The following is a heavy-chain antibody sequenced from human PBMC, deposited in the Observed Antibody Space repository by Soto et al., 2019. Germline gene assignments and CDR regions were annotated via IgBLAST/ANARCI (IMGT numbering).Heavy chain of an antibody. CDR2: IYYSGST. CDR1: GGSISSYY. D-gene: IGHD3-22*01. V-gene: IGHV4-59*08. J-gene: IGHJ4*02. Sequence: SETLSLTCTVSGGSISSYYWSWIRQPPGKGLEWIGYIYYSGSTNYNPSLKSRVTISVDTSKNQFSLKLSSVTAAVTAVYYCASPLLNTMIDYWGQGTLVTVSS. CDR3: ASPLLNTMIDY.